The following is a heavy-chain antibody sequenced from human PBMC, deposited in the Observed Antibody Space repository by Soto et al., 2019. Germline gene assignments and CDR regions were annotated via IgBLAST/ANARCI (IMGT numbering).Heavy chain of an antibody. D-gene: IGHD4-17*01. V-gene: IGHV2-5*01. J-gene: IGHJ5*02. CDR2: IYWNDDK. CDR1: GFSFSTGGVG. CDR3: AHLPYGDYENWFDP. Sequence: QITLKESGPTLVKPTQTLTLTCTFSGFSFSTGGVGVGWIRQPPGKALEFLGLIYWNDDKRYSPSLKSRLTITKDTSINQVVLIMTNMDPVDTATYYCAHLPYGDYENWFDPWSQGTLVTVSS.